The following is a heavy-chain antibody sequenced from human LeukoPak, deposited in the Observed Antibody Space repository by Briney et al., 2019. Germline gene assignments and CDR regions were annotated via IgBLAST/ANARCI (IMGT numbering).Heavy chain of an antibody. CDR2: MYSGGYT. D-gene: IGHD2-15*01. V-gene: IGHV3-53*01. CDR3: ARDRRYCSGDNCYSGVDY. J-gene: IGHJ4*02. CDR1: GPTVSANY. Sequence: HPGGSLRLSCVASGPTVSANYMTWVRQAPGEGLDWVSVMYSGGYTYYADSVKGRFTISRDNSKNTVYLQMNSLRVEDSAVHYCARDRRYCSGDNCYSGVDYWGQGTRVIVSS.